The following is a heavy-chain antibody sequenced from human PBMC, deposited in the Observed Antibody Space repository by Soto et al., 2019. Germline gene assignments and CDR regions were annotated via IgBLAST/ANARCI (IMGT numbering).Heavy chain of an antibody. CDR1: GGSFSGYY. J-gene: IGHJ5*02. CDR2: INHSGST. V-gene: IGHV4-34*01. Sequence: SETLSLTCAVYGGSFSGYYWSWIRQPPGKGLEWIGEINHSGSTNYNPSLKSRVTISVDTSKNQFSLKLSSVTAADTAVYYCARRPTPLYYDFWSGYYTPWFDPWGQGTLVTVSS. D-gene: IGHD3-3*01. CDR3: ARRPTPLYYDFWSGYYTPWFDP.